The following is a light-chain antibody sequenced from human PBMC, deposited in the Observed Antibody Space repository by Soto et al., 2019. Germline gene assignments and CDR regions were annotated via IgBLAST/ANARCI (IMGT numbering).Light chain of an antibody. CDR3: QVWDSTSDHLYV. J-gene: IGLJ1*01. CDR1: NIGSKS. V-gene: IGLV3-21*02. CDR2: DDS. Sequence: SYELTQPPSVPVAPGQTARITRGGNNIGSKSVNWYQQKPGQAPVVAVYDDSDRPSGIPERFSGSNSGNTATLTISRVEAGDEADYYCQVWDSTSDHLYVFGTGTKVTVL.